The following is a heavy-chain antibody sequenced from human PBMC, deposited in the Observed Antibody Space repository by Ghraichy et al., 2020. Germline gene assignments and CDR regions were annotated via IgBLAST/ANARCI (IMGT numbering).Heavy chain of an antibody. CDR3: AKTGDSGWFYDY. CDR1: VFTFSGYA. D-gene: IGHD6-19*01. J-gene: IGHJ4*02. Sequence: GGSLRLSCAASVFTFSGYAMSWVRQAPGKGLDWVSTITWNIASTRYADSVKVRSTISRDNYKNAVYLQVTSLREDDTAVYFCAKTGDSGWFYDYWGRGTLVTVSS. V-gene: IGHV3-23*01. CDR2: ITWNIAST.